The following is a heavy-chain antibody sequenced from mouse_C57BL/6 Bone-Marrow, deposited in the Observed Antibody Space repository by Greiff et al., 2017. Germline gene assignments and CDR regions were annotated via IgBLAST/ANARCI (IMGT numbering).Heavy chain of an antibody. CDR3: TRNEMDY. CDR2: IDPETGGT. Sequence: VQLQQSGAELVRPGAPVTLSCKASGYTFTDYEMHWVKQTPVHGLEWIGAIDPETGGTAYNQKFKGKAILTADKSSSTAYMELRSLTSEDSAVYYCTRNEMDYWGQGTSVTVSS. CDR1: GYTFTDYE. J-gene: IGHJ4*01. V-gene: IGHV1-15*01.